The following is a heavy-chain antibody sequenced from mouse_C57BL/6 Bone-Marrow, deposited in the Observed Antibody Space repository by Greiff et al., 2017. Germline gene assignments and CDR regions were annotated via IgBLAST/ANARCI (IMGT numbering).Heavy chain of an antibody. CDR3: ARRSGSREDWYFDV. CDR2: IYPGNGDT. D-gene: IGHD1-1*01. J-gene: IGHJ1*03. V-gene: IGHV1-12*01. Sequence: QVQLKQSGAELVRPGASVKMSCKASGYTFTSYNMHWVKQTPRQGLEWIGAIYPGNGDTSYNQKFKGKATLTVDKSSSTAYMQLSSLTSEDSAVYFWARRSGSREDWYFDVWGTGTTVTVSS. CDR1: GYTFTSYN.